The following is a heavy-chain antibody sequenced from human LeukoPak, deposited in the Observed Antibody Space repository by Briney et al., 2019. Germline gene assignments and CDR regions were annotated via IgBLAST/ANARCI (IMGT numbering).Heavy chain of an antibody. CDR2: IRHHGSDK. J-gene: IGHJ6*04. CDR1: GFTFRSYG. Sequence: GGSLRLSSAASGFTFRSYGMHRGRQAPGKGLEWMAYIRHHGSDKYYGDSVKGRFTISRDNSKNTVYVQMNSLRAEDTAVYYCVRDFSWALDVWGKGTTVTVSS. CDR3: VRDFSWALDV. D-gene: IGHD1-26*01. V-gene: IGHV3-30*02.